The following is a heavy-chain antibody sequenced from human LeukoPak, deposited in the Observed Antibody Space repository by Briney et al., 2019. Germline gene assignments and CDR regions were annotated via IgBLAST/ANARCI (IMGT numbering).Heavy chain of an antibody. CDR1: GLTFSSYS. J-gene: IGHJ4*02. D-gene: IGHD1-26*01. Sequence: SGGSLRLSCAASGLTFSSYSMNWVRQAPGKGLEWVSSISSSSSYIYYADSVKGRFTISRDNAKNSLYLQMNSLRAEDTAVYYCASSGSYGRVDYWGQGTLVTVSS. CDR2: ISSSSSYI. V-gene: IGHV3-21*01. CDR3: ASSGSYGRVDY.